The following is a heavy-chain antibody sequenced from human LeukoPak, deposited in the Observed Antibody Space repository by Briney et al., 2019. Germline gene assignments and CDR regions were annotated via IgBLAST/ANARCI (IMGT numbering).Heavy chain of an antibody. J-gene: IGHJ4*02. D-gene: IGHD1-26*01. CDR2: IIPIFGTA. CDR3: ARVGGSYSGDY. V-gene: IGHV1-69*13. CDR1: GGTFSSYA. Sequence: ASVKVSCKASGGTFSSYAISWVRQAPGQGLEWMGGIIPIFGTANYAQEFQGRVTITADESTSTAYMELSSLRSEDTAVYYCARVGGSYSGDYWGQGTLVTVSS.